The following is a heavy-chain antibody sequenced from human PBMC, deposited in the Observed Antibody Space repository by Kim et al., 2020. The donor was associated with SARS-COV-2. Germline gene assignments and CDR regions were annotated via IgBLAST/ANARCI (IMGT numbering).Heavy chain of an antibody. V-gene: IGHV1-46*01. CDR1: GYTFTSYY. J-gene: IGHJ4*02. Sequence: ASVKVSCKASGYTFTSYYMHWVRQAPGQGLEWMGIINPSGGSTSYTQKFQGRVTMTRDTSTSTVYMELSSLRSEDTAVYYCARDTILPYYYGSGTYSPPDYWGQGTLVTVSS. CDR2: INPSGGST. D-gene: IGHD3-10*01. CDR3: ARDTILPYYYGSGTYSPPDY.